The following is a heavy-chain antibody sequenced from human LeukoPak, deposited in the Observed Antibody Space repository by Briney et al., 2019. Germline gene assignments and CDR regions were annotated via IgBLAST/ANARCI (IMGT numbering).Heavy chain of an antibody. V-gene: IGHV3-23*01. CDR2: ISGSGDST. J-gene: IGHJ4*02. CDR3: AKRGSTVGATKRFGLDC. CDR1: GFTFSSYA. Sequence: GGSLRLSCAASGFTFSSYAMSWVRQAPGKGLEWVSAISGSGDSTYYADSVEGRFTISRDNSKNTLYLQINSLRAEDTAVYYCAKRGSTVGATKRFGLDCWGQGTLVTVSS. D-gene: IGHD1-26*01.